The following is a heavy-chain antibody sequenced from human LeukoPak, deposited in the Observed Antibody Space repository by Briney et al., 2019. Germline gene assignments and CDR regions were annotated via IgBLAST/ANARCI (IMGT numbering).Heavy chain of an antibody. D-gene: IGHD1-14*01. CDR2: INKDGSEK. CDR3: ARSDHGPEY. CDR1: GFSFSDRW. V-gene: IGHV3-7*01. J-gene: IGHJ4*02. Sequence: GGSLTLSCSASGFSFSDRWMNWVRQAPGQGLEWVAIINKDGSEKHYVDSVKGRFTISRDNAKNSLYLQMNSLRAEDSAVYYCARSDHGPEYWGEGTLVTVSS.